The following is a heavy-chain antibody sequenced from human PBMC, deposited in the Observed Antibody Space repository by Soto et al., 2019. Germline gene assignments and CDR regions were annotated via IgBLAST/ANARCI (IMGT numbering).Heavy chain of an antibody. CDR3: ARARDSSGRDAFDI. CDR2: IIPIFGTA. D-gene: IGHD3-22*01. Sequence: SVKVSCKASGGTFSSYAISWVRQAPGQGLEWMGGIIPIFGTANYAQKFQGRVTITADESTSTAYMELSNLRSEDTAVYYCARARDSSGRDAFDIWGQGTMVTVSS. J-gene: IGHJ3*02. V-gene: IGHV1-69*13. CDR1: GGTFSSYA.